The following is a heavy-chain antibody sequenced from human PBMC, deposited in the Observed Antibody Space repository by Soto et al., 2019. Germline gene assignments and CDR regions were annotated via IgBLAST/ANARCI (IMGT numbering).Heavy chain of an antibody. Sequence: CESLKISCKASGYIFANYWIGWVRQMPAKGQGCMGISYPADSDATYSTPCQGKFPSSADNSTNTAHRNVSSLKAKVSAMYYGASRRAYGTSSGVWGYFDYWGQGTLVTVSS. V-gene: IGHV5-51*01. D-gene: IGHD6-6*01. CDR2: SYPADSDA. J-gene: IGHJ4*02. CDR1: GYIFANYW. CDR3: ASRRAYGTSSGVWGYFDY.